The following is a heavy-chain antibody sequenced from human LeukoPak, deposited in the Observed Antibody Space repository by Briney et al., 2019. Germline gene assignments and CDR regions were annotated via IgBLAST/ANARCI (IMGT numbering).Heavy chain of an antibody. D-gene: IGHD3-10*01. CDR2: ISGSGGST. CDR1: GFTFSSYG. CDR3: AKGLDYYGSGSYVSFEPRYYYYYMDV. Sequence: SGGSLRLSCAASGFTFSSYGMSWVRQAPGKGLEWVSAISGSGGSTYYADSVKGRFTISRDNSKNTLYLQMNSLRAEDTAVYYCAKGLDYYGSGSYVSFEPRYYYYYMDVWGKGTTVTISS. V-gene: IGHV3-23*01. J-gene: IGHJ6*03.